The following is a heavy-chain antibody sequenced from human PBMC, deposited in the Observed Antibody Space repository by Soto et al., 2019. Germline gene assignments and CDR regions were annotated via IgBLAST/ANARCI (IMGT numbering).Heavy chain of an antibody. Sequence: SSETLSLTCAVYGGSFSGYYWSWIRQPPGKGLEWIGEINHSGSTNYNPSLKSRVTISVDTSKNQFSLKLSSVTAADTAVYYCARRRIAAAGTIYGMDVWGQGTTVT. J-gene: IGHJ6*02. D-gene: IGHD6-13*01. V-gene: IGHV4-34*01. CDR3: ARRRIAAAGTIYGMDV. CDR1: GGSFSGYY. CDR2: INHSGST.